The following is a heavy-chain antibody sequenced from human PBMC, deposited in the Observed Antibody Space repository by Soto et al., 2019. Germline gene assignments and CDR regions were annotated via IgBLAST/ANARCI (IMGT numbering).Heavy chain of an antibody. CDR1: GFNFDNYP. D-gene: IGHD4-17*01. Sequence: EVQLLESGGGLVQPGGSLRLSCAASGFNFDNYPMGWVRQAPGKGLQWVSSIFETDDATVYTDSVQGRFFISRDNSKYTLYLQMTKLRVEDTAVYHCTRYGGPTQPHYLDHWGQGILVTVSS. J-gene: IGHJ4*02. CDR2: IFETDDAT. CDR3: TRYGGPTQPHYLDH. V-gene: IGHV3-23*01.